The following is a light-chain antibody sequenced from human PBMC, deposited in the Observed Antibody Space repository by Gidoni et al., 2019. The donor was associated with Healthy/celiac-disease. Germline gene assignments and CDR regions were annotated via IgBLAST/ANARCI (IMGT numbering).Light chain of an antibody. V-gene: IGKV3-20*01. J-gene: IGKJ4*01. Sequence: EIVLTQSPGTLSLSPGERATLSCMASQSVRSSYLAWYQQKPGQAPRLLIYGASSRATGITDRFSGSGSGTDFTLTISRLEPEDFAVYYCQQYGSSPLTCGGGTKVEIK. CDR2: GAS. CDR1: QSVRSSY. CDR3: QQYGSSPLT.